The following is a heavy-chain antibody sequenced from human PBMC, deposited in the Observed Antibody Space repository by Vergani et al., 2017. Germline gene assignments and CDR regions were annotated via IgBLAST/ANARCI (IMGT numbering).Heavy chain of an antibody. Sequence: EVPLVQSGAAVKKPGESLKISCTGSGYSFTSYWIGWVRQLPGKGLEWMGIIYSGDSDTRYSPSFQGQVTISADKSISTAYLQWSSLKASDTAMYYCARRRRRWLQGQFDYWGQGTLVTVSS. J-gene: IGHJ4*02. V-gene: IGHV5-51*03. D-gene: IGHD5-24*01. CDR1: GYSFTSYW. CDR3: ARRRRRWLQGQFDY. CDR2: IYSGDSDT.